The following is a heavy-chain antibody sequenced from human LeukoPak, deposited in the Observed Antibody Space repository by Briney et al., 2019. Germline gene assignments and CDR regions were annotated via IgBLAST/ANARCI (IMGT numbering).Heavy chain of an antibody. CDR2: ISPGATDR. Sequence: GGSLRLSCAASGFTFTSYSMSWGRQAPGKGLEWVSSISPGATDRVYADPVKGRFTISNDNSKNTLYVQRNSLRLEDTSIYYWYRGGRAQGPFDIWGQGTVVTVSS. V-gene: IGHV3-23*01. J-gene: IGHJ3*02. CDR1: GFTFTSYS. D-gene: IGHD1-26*01. CDR3: YRGGRAQGPFDI.